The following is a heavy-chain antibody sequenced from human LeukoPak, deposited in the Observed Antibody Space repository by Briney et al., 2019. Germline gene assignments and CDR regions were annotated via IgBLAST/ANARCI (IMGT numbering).Heavy chain of an antibody. V-gene: IGHV3-30*18. CDR3: AKYQRQWLPKGGFDY. CDR1: GFTFSSYG. CDR2: IPYDGNNK. J-gene: IGHJ4*02. Sequence: PGGSLRLSCAASGFTFSSYGMHWVRQAPGKGLEWVAVIPYDGNNKYSADSVKGRFTISRDNSKNTLYLQMDNLRAEDTAVYYCAKYQRQWLPKGGFDYWGQGTLVTVSS. D-gene: IGHD6-19*01.